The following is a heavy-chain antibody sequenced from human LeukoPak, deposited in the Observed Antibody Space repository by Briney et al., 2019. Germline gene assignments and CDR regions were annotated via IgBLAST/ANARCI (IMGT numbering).Heavy chain of an antibody. J-gene: IGHJ5*02. Sequence: PGGSLRLSCAASGFTFSSYWMSWVRQAPGKGLEWVANIKQDGSEKYYVDSVKGRFTISRDNAKNSLYLQMKSLRAEDTAVYYCARVVGSYSDWFDPWGQGTLVTVSS. CDR1: GFTFSSYW. CDR3: ARVVGSYSDWFDP. CDR2: IKQDGSEK. V-gene: IGHV3-7*01. D-gene: IGHD1-26*01.